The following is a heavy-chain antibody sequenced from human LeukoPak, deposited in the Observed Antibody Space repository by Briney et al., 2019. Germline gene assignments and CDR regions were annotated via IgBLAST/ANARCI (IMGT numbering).Heavy chain of an antibody. CDR1: GGSISSGDYY. V-gene: IGHV4-39*07. CDR2: INHSGST. Sequence: SETLSLTCTVSGGSISSGDYYWSWIRQPPGKGLEWIGEINHSGSTNYNPSLKSRVTMSVDTSKNQFSLKLSSVTAADTAVYYCARVVVVRGETITNWFDPWGQGTLVTVSS. D-gene: IGHD3-10*01. CDR3: ARVVVVRGETITNWFDP. J-gene: IGHJ5*02.